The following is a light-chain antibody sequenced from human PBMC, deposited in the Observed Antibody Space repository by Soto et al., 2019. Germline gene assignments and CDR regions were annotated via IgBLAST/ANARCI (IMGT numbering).Light chain of an antibody. CDR1: SGHSTYA. Sequence: QAVVTQSPSASASLGDSVKLTCTLSSGHSTYAIAWHQQQPEKGPPYLLKLRSDGSHTKGDGIPDRVSGSSSGAERSLTITSLQSADEAAYCCQTWGPCIQVFGGGTQLTVL. CDR2: LRSDGSH. V-gene: IGLV4-69*01. CDR3: QTWGPCIQV. J-gene: IGLJ3*02.